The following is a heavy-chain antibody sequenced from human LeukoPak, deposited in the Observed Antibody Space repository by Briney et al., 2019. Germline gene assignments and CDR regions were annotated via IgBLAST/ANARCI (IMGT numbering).Heavy chain of an antibody. CDR3: ARVSSEQWLPSYFDY. CDR1: GFTLSTYG. D-gene: IGHD3-22*01. CDR2: IWYDGSDK. V-gene: IGHV3-33*01. J-gene: IGHJ4*02. Sequence: GGSLRLSCAASGFTLSTYGMHWVRQAPGKGLEWVAVIWYDGSDKYYADSVKGRFTISRHNSKNTLYLQMNSLRAEVTAVYYCARVSSEQWLPSYFDYWGQGTLVTVSS.